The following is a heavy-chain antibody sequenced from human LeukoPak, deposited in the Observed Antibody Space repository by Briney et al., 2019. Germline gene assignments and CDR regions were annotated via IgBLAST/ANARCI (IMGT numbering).Heavy chain of an antibody. CDR3: ARVQGLDFRWYFDL. CDR2: IGTAGDT. Sequence: GGSLRLPCAASGFTFSSYDMHWVRQATGKGLEWVSAIGTAGDTYYPGSVKGRFTISRENAKNSLCLQMNSLRAGDTAVYYCARVQGLDFRWYFDLWGRGTLVTVSS. V-gene: IGHV3-13*01. CDR1: GFTFSSYD. J-gene: IGHJ2*01.